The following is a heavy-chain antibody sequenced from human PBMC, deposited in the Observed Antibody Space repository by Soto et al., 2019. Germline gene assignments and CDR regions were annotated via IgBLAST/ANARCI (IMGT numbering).Heavy chain of an antibody. CDR1: GGFVNSDTHS. CDR2: IYSGGST. Sequence: QVQLQESGPGLVKPSETLSLTCTVSGGFVNSDTHSWSWILQTPGKRLEWIGFIYSGGSTKNPSLRSRVTMSVDTSKNQFSLKLRSVIVADTAVYHCARFVRSCSATTCSTRADVWGQGITVTVSS. V-gene: IGHV4-61*01. CDR3: ARFVRSCSATTCSTRADV. J-gene: IGHJ6*02. D-gene: IGHD2-2*01.